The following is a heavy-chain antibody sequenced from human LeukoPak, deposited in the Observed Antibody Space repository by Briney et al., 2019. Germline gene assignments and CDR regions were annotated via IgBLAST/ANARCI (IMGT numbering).Heavy chain of an antibody. CDR2: IYYSGST. D-gene: IGHD6-13*01. Sequence: PSETLFLTCTVSGYSISSGYYWGWIRQPPGKGLEWIGSIYYSGSTYYNPSLKSRVTISVDTSKNQFSLRLSSVTAADTAVYYCARDHPSSSIDYWGQGTLVTVSS. CDR3: ARDHPSSSIDY. V-gene: IGHV4-38-2*02. J-gene: IGHJ4*02. CDR1: GYSISSGYY.